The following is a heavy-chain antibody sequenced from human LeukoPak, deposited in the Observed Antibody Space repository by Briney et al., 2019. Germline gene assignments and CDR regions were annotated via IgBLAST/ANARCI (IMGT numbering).Heavy chain of an antibody. D-gene: IGHD3-3*01. CDR1: GFTFSSYA. CDR2: ISGSGGST. Sequence: GGSLRLSCAASGFTFSSYAMSWVRQAPGKGLEWVSAISGSGGSTYYADSVKGRFTFSRDNSKNTLYLQTNSLRAEDTAVYYCAKLTIFGVVIISSGSYFDYWGQGTLVTVSS. V-gene: IGHV3-23*01. J-gene: IGHJ4*02. CDR3: AKLTIFGVVIISSGSYFDY.